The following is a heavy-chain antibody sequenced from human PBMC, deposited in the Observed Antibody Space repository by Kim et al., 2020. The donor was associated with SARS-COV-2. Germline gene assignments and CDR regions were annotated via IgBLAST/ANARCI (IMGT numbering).Heavy chain of an antibody. CDR1: GYTFTGYY. D-gene: IGHD3-10*01. V-gene: IGHV1-2*06. Sequence: ASVKVSCKASGYTFTGYYMHWVRQAPGQGLEWMGRINPNSGGTNYAQKFQGRVTMTRDTSISTAYMELSRLRSDDTAVYYCARVFSMPKDNITMVRGVIIKTHYYYYYGMDVWGQGTTVTVSS. CDR2: INPNSGGT. CDR3: ARVFSMPKDNITMVRGVIIKTHYYYYYGMDV. J-gene: IGHJ6*02.